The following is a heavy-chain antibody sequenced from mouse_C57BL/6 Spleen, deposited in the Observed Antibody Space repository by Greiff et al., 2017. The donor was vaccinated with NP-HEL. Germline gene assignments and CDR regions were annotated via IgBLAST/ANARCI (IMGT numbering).Heavy chain of an antibody. J-gene: IGHJ3*01. V-gene: IGHV5-9*01. CDR3: ASPLYYGNLAWVAY. D-gene: IGHD2-1*01. Sequence: EVHLVESGGGLVKPGGSLKLSCAASGFTFSSYTMSWVRQTPEKRLEWVATISGGGGNTYYPDSVKGRFTISRDNAKNTLYLQMSSLRSEDTALYYFASPLYYGNLAWVAYWGQGTLVTVSA. CDR1: GFTFSSYT. CDR2: ISGGGGNT.